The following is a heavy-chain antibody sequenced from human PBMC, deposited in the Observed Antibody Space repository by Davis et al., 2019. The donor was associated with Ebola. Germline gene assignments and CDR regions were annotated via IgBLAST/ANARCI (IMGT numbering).Heavy chain of an antibody. D-gene: IGHD3-22*01. V-gene: IGHV3-21*01. CDR2: ISSSSHYI. Sequence: GESLKISCAASGFTFSSYDMNWVRQAPGKVLEWVSSISSSSHYIYYADSLKGRFTVSRDNAKNSLYLQVHNLRAEDTAVYHCARGGYYDSTGYSHAAFDIWGQGTMVTVSS. CDR1: GFTFSSYD. J-gene: IGHJ3*02. CDR3: ARGGYYDSTGYSHAAFDI.